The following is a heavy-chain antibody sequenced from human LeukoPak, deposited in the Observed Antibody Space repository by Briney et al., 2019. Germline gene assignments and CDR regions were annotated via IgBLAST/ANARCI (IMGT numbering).Heavy chain of an antibody. CDR2: IIPIFGTA. J-gene: IGHJ4*02. CDR3: ATQRRCSGGSCYAFDY. D-gene: IGHD2-15*01. CDR1: GGTFSSYA. V-gene: IGHV1-69*05. Sequence: SVKVSCKASGGTFSSYAINWVRQAPGQGLEWMGGIIPIFGTANYAQKFQGRVAITTDESTSTAYMELSSLRSEDTAVYYCATQRRCSGGSCYAFDYWGQGTLVTVSS.